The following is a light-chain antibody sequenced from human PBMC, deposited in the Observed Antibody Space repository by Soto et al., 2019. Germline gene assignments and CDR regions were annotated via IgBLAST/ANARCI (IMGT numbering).Light chain of an antibody. Sequence: EIVMTQSPTTLPVSLGEWATVXXRASQSGGSNLAWYQQRPGQAPRXLIYAASTRATGIPARFSGRGSGTYFTLIIDSLQSEDFAVYYCQQYNNWPLTFGQGTKVEIK. CDR3: QQYNNWPLT. J-gene: IGKJ1*01. CDR1: QSGGSN. V-gene: IGKV3-15*01. CDR2: AAS.